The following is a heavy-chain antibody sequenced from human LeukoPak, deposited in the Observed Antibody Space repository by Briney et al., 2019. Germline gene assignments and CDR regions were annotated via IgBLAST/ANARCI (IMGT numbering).Heavy chain of an antibody. D-gene: IGHD2/OR15-2a*01. Sequence: SETLSLTCTVSGGSIDTVAFYWGWVRQPPEKGLEWIGTIYDSENEFHNPSLNTRVTISADTSKNQFSLKLNSVAAADTAIYYCARQISDYYYYYMDVWGEGITVTVSS. CDR1: GGSIDTVAFY. CDR3: ARQISDYYYYYMDV. J-gene: IGHJ6*03. CDR2: IYDSENE. V-gene: IGHV4-39*01.